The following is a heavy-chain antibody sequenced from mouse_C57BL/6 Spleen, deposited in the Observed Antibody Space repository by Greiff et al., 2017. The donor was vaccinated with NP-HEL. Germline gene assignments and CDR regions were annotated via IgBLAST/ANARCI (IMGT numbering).Heavy chain of an antibody. CDR2: INPSTGGT. CDR1: GYSFTGYY. D-gene: IGHD1-1*01. Sequence: DVQLQESGPELVKPGASVKISCKASGYSFTGYYMNWVKQSPEKSLEWIGEINPSTGGTTYNQKFKAKATLTVDKSSSTAYMQLKSLTSEDSAVYYCARGLRYAMDYWGQGTSVTVSS. CDR3: ARGLRYAMDY. J-gene: IGHJ4*01. V-gene: IGHV1-42*01.